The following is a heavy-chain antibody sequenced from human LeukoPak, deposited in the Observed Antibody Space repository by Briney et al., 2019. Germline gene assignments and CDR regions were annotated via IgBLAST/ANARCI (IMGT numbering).Heavy chain of an antibody. J-gene: IGHJ6*02. CDR1: GFTFGGHA. V-gene: IGHV3-9*01. CDR2: ISWNSGII. D-gene: IGHD3-10*01. CDR3: VKDKGPMVRGDGMDV. Sequence: PGGSLRLSCAVSGFTFGGHAMHWVRQAPGKGLEWVAGISWNSGIIAYADSVKGRFTISRDNAKNSLYLQMNSLRPEDTAMYYCVKDKGPMVRGDGMDVWGQGTAVTASS.